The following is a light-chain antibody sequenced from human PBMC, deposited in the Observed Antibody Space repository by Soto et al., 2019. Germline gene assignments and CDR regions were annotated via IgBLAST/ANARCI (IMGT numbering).Light chain of an antibody. J-gene: IGKJ2*01. V-gene: IGKV3-15*01. CDR3: QQYHNWPPGYT. CDR1: QSISTN. CDR2: GAS. Sequence: ETVMTQSPATLSVSPGERVTLSCRASQSISTNLAWYQQKPGQAPRLLVYGASARAASIPARFSGTGSGTESTLTISSLQSEDFAVYYCQQYHNWPPGYTFGQGTKLEIK.